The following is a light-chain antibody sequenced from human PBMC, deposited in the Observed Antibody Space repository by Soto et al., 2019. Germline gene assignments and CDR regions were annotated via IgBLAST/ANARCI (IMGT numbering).Light chain of an antibody. Sequence: QSALTQPPSASGSPGQSVTISCPGTSSDVGGYNYVSWYQQHPGKAPKLMIYAVTERPSGVPDRFSGSRSGNTASLTVSGLQDEDESDYYCTSYAGTPDLIFGGGTKLTVL. CDR2: AVT. CDR3: TSYAGTPDLI. J-gene: IGLJ2*01. V-gene: IGLV2-8*01. CDR1: SSDVGGYNY.